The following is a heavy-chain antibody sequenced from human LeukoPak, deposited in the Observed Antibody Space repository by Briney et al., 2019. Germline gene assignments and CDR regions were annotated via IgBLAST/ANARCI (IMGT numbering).Heavy chain of an antibody. CDR3: GNGRGPNTGPTLDY. V-gene: IGHV3-23*01. J-gene: IGHJ4*02. Sequence: PGGSLRLSCAASGLTFSSFSMTWVRQAPGKGLEWGSCISGSGGNTYYADSVKGRFTISRDNSKNTLYLQLNSRRAENTAIYYCGNGRGPNTGPTLDYWGQGTLVTVSS. D-gene: IGHD2-15*01. CDR1: GLTFSSFS. CDR2: ISGSGGNT.